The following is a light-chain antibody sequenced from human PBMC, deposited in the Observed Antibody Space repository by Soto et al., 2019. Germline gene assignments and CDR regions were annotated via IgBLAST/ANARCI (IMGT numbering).Light chain of an antibody. CDR2: EDS. J-gene: IGLJ1*01. CDR3: CSYTGGTTAYV. CDR1: RNDVGNYNL. V-gene: IGLV2-23*01. Sequence: QSALTQPASVSGSPGQSITVSCTGSRNDVGNYNLVSWYQQSPGKAPKLLIYEDSKRPSGVSNRFSGSKSGDTASLTISGLQTEDEADYYCCSYTGGTTAYVFGTGTKATVL.